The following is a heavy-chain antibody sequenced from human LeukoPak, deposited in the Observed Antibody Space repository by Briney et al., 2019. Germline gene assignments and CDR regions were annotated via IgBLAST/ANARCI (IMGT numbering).Heavy chain of an antibody. D-gene: IGHD3-3*01. V-gene: IGHV4-34*01. Sequence: SETLSLTCAVYVRSFSGYYWSWIRQPPGKGLEWIGEINHSGSTNYNPSLKSRVTISVDTSKNQFSLKLSSVTAADTAVYYCATYDFWSGYAPYAFDIWGQGTMVTVSS. CDR1: VRSFSGYY. CDR3: ATYDFWSGYAPYAFDI. CDR2: INHSGST. J-gene: IGHJ3*02.